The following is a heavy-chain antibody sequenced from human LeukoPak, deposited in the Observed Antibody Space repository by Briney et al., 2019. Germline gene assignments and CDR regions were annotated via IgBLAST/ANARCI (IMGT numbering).Heavy chain of an antibody. V-gene: IGHV3-23*01. D-gene: IGHD1-26*01. Sequence: GGSLRLSCAASGFTFSGFAMSWVRRTPGKGPEWVSGISGSGDNTLYADSVKGRFTISRDNSKNTLHLEMNSLRAEDTAIYYCAKMKGHPLPKYYMDVWGQGTTVTVSS. CDR2: ISGSGDNT. CDR3: AKMKGHPLPKYYMDV. J-gene: IGHJ6*01. CDR1: GFTFSGFA.